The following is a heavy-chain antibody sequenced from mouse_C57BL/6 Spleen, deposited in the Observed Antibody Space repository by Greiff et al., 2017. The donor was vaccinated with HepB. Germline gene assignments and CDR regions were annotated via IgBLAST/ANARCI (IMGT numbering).Heavy chain of an antibody. J-gene: IGHJ4*01. Sequence: QVQLQQSGPELVKPGASVKISCKASGYAFSSSWMNWVKQRPGKGLEWIGRIYPGDGDTNYNGKFKGKATLTADKSSSTAYMQLSSLTSEDSAVYFCARSSAYYSNYAVENAMDYWGQGTSVTVSS. CDR1: GYAFSSSW. D-gene: IGHD2-5*01. CDR2: IYPGDGDT. V-gene: IGHV1-82*01. CDR3: ARSSAYYSNYAVENAMDY.